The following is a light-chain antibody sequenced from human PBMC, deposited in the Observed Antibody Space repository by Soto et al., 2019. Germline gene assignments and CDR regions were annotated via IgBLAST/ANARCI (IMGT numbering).Light chain of an antibody. CDR3: QQYFDSPRA. Sequence: EIVLTQSPGTLSLSPGERATLSCRASQGVSRNYLAWYQQKPGQAPRLLIFGASNRATGIPDRFSGSGSGTDFTLTISRLEAEDFAVYYCQQYFDSPRAFGPGTTVEMK. CDR2: GAS. CDR1: QGVSRNY. V-gene: IGKV3-20*01. J-gene: IGKJ1*01.